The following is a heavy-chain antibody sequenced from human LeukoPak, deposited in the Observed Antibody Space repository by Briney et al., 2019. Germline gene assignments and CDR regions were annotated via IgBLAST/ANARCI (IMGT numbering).Heavy chain of an antibody. J-gene: IGHJ4*02. D-gene: IGHD5-12*01. CDR2: ISGGGDTT. V-gene: IGHV3-23*01. CDR1: GFTFSSHA. Sequence: PGGSLRLSCVASGFTFSSHAMSWVRQAPGKGLEWVSAISGGGDTTYYADSVKGRFTISRDNSRNTLYLQMNSLRAEDTAVYYCARDSTSGYDYEDYWGQGTLVTVSS. CDR3: ARDSTSGYDYEDY.